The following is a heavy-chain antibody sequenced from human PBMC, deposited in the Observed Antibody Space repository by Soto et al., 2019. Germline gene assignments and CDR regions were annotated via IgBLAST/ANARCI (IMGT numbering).Heavy chain of an antibody. CDR2: MSYDGSNE. D-gene: IGHD1-26*01. J-gene: IGHJ4*02. V-gene: IGHV3-30*18. CDR3: AKDGSHNFDY. Sequence: QVQVVESGGGVVQPGRSLRLSCAASGFTFSHYAMHWVRQAPGKGLEWVALMSYDGSNEYYADSVKGRFTISRDNSKNTLYLQMNSLRAKDTAVYYCAKDGSHNFDYWGQGTLVTVSS. CDR1: GFTFSHYA.